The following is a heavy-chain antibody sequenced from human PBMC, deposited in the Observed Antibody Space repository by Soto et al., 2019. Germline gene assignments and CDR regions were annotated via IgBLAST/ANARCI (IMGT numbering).Heavy chain of an antibody. D-gene: IGHD6-6*01. V-gene: IGHV5-51*01. Sequence: GESLKISCQASGYTFTNNWIGWVRQMPGKGLEWMGIINPNDSETRYSPSFQGQVTISLDRPSATAYIQWSSLKASDSAFYYCARHERTLARRRLDYWGQGTLVTVSS. CDR2: INPNDSET. J-gene: IGHJ4*02. CDR1: GYTFTNNW. CDR3: ARHERTLARRRLDY.